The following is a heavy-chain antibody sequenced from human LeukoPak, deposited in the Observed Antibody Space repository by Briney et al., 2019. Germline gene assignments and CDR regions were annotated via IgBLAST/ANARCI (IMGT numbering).Heavy chain of an antibody. J-gene: IGHJ4*02. CDR3: AREVAATGRYFEY. V-gene: IGHV3-74*01. CDR1: GFTFSNHW. D-gene: IGHD5-12*01. Sequence: GGSLRLSCVASGFTFSNHWMHWVRQAPGKGLIWVSRINKDGSTTDYADSVKGRFTISRDNAKNTLFLQMSSLRAEDTALYYCAREVAATGRYFEYWGQGTLVTVSS. CDR2: INKDGSTT.